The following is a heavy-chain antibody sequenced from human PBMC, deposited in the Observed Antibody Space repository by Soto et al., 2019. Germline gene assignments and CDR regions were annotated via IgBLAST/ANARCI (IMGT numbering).Heavy chain of an antibody. Sequence: GGSLRLSCAASGFTFSSYAMSWVRQAPGKGLEWVSAISGSGGSTYYADSVKGRFTISRDNSKNTLYLQMNSLRAEDTAVYYCAKFAHDYGDYVLAGASFDYWGQGTLVTVSS. V-gene: IGHV3-23*01. D-gene: IGHD4-17*01. CDR3: AKFAHDYGDYVLAGASFDY. J-gene: IGHJ4*02. CDR2: ISGSGGST. CDR1: GFTFSSYA.